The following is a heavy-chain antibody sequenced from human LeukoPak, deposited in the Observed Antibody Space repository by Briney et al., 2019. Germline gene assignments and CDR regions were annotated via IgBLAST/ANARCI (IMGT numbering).Heavy chain of an antibody. CDR1: GGSFSGYY. J-gene: IGHJ4*02. D-gene: IGHD3-22*01. CDR3: ARLIDSSGYYLDY. V-gene: IGHV4-34*01. Sequence: LSETLSLTCAVSGGSFSGYYWTWIRQPPGKGLEWIGEINHSGSANYNPSLMSRVTISLDTSKNHFSLNLSSVTAADTAVYYCARLIDSSGYYLDYWGQGTLVTVSS. CDR2: INHSGSA.